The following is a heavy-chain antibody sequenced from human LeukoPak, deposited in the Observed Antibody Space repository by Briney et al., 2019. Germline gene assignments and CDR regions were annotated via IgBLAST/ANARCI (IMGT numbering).Heavy chain of an antibody. CDR2: ITHDGSNK. D-gene: IGHD4-17*01. CDR3: ARDRFYGDYIDYYFYGMDV. Sequence: GGSLRLSCAASGFTFSSYGMHWVRQAPGKGLEWVAIITHDGSNKYNADSVKGRFTFSRDNSKNTLHLQMNSLRAEDTAVYYCARDRFYGDYIDYYFYGMDVWGQGTTVTVSS. CDR1: GFTFSSYG. V-gene: IGHV3-30*03. J-gene: IGHJ6*02.